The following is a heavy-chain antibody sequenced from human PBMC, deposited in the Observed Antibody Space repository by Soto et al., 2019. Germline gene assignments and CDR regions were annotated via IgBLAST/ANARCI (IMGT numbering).Heavy chain of an antibody. D-gene: IGHD3-16*01. CDR1: GFSLTTSGVG. CDR3: AHSLGEDWFDP. V-gene: IGHV2-5*02. Sequence: QITLKESGPTLVKSTQTLTLTCTFSGFSLTTSGVGVGWIRQPPGKALEWLALIYWDDDKRYSPSLKSRLTITTDTSKHQVVLMMTNMDPVDTATYYCAHSLGEDWFDPWGQGTLVTVSS. J-gene: IGHJ5*02. CDR2: IYWDDDK.